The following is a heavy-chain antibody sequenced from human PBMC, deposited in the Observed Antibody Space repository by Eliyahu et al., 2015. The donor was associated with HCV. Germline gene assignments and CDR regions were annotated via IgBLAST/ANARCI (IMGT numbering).Heavy chain of an antibody. V-gene: IGHV3-23*01. CDR2: INTGGDRT. Sequence: EVQLLESGGGLVQPGGSLRLSCXASGXXFXNYAMNWXRQAPGKGLXWVSGINTGGDRTYYGDSVKGRFTISRDNSKNTLYLQMNSLRAEDTALYYCAKDLVGGHISAALPHYGMDVWGQGTTVTVSS. CDR1: GXXFXNYA. CDR3: AKDLVGGHISAALPHYGMDV. D-gene: IGHD3-10*01. J-gene: IGHJ6*02.